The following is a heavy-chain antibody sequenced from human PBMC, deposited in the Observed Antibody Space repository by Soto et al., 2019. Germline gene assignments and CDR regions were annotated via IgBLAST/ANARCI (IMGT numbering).Heavy chain of an antibody. CDR2: IYYSGST. J-gene: IGHJ4*02. CDR1: CGSIISGDYY. Sequence: SETLSLTCTFSCGSIISGDYYWSWIRQPPGKGLEWIGYIYYSGSTYYNPSLKSRVTISVDTSKNQFSLKLSSVTAADTAVYYCARGIRTRYFDYWGQGTLVTVSS. CDR3: ARGIRTRYFDY. V-gene: IGHV4-30-4*01.